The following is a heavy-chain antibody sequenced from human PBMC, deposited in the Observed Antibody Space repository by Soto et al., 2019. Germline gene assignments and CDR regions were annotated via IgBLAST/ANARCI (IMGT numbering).Heavy chain of an antibody. CDR2: IYYSGST. D-gene: IGHD3-3*01. V-gene: IGHV4-59*01. CDR1: GGSISSYY. Sequence: SETLSLTCTVSGGSISSYYWSWIRQPPGKGLEWIGYIYYSGSTNYNPSLKSRVTISVDTSKNQFSLKLSSVTAADTAVYYCARGSGYYDFWSGSPYGMDVWGQGTTVTVSS. J-gene: IGHJ6*01. CDR3: ARGSGYYDFWSGSPYGMDV.